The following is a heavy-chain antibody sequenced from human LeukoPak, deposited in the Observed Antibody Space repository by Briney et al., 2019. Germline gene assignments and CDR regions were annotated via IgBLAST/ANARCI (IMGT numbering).Heavy chain of an antibody. D-gene: IGHD4-17*01. CDR1: GGTFSSYA. J-gene: IGHJ4*02. CDR2: IIPIFGTA. Sequence: GASVKVSCKASGGTFSSYAISWVRQAPGQGLEWMGGIIPIFGTANYAQKFQGRVTITADESTSTAYMELSSLRSEDTAVYYCARDLFDYGDYYFDYWGQGTLVTVSS. V-gene: IGHV1-69*13. CDR3: ARDLFDYGDYYFDY.